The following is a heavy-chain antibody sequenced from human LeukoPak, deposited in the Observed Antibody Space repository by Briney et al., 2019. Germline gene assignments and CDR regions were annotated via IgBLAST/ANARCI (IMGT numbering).Heavy chain of an antibody. V-gene: IGHV3-23*01. CDR2: ISGSGGST. CDR1: GFTISSYA. Sequence: GGSLRLTCAASGFTISSYAMSWVRQAPGKGLEWVSAISGSGGSTYYADSVKGRFTISRDNSKNPLYLQMNSLRAEDTSVYYCAKLGRWLEFDYWGQGTLVTVS. CDR3: AKLGRWLEFDY. J-gene: IGHJ4*02. D-gene: IGHD6-19*01.